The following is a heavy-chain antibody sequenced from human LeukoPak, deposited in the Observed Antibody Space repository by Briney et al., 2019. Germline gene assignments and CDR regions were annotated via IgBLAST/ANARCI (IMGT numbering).Heavy chain of an antibody. V-gene: IGHV3-30*02. CDR3: AKTPYCSGGSCYSGYFDY. CDR1: GFTFSSYG. Sequence: GGSLRLSCAASGFTFSSYGMHWVRQAPGKGLERVAFIRYDGSNKYYADSVKGRFTISRDNSKNTLYLQMNSLRAEDTAVYYCAKTPYCSGGSCYSGYFDYWGQGTLVTVSS. D-gene: IGHD2-15*01. J-gene: IGHJ4*02. CDR2: IRYDGSNK.